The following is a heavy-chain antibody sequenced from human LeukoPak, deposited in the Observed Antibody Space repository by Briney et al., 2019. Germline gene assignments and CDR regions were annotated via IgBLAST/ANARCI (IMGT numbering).Heavy chain of an antibody. CDR1: GYTFTGFH. Sequence: ASVKVSCKASGYTFTGFHMHWVRQAPGQGLEWMGWINANSGGTSYAQKFQGRVTMTRDTSISTAYMELTSLTSDDTAAYYCARVIVVVPAAPRDYYYGMDVWGQGTTVTVSS. D-gene: IGHD2-2*01. V-gene: IGHV1-2*02. CDR3: ARVIVVVPAAPRDYYYGMDV. CDR2: INANSGGT. J-gene: IGHJ6*02.